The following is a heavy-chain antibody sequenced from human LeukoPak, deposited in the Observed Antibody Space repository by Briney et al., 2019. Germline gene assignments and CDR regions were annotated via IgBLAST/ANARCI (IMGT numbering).Heavy chain of an antibody. CDR3: ASTYGGTTYYYYYMDI. V-gene: IGHV3-21*01. D-gene: IGHD4-23*01. CDR1: GFAFSDYN. J-gene: IGHJ6*03. Sequence: GGSLRLSCAASGFAFSDYNMNWVRQAPGKGLEWVASITTSYYESAYYADSMKGRFTISRDNAKNSLYLQMDSLRAEDTAVYYCASTYGGTTYYYYYMDIWGKGTTVTVSS. CDR2: ITTSYYESA.